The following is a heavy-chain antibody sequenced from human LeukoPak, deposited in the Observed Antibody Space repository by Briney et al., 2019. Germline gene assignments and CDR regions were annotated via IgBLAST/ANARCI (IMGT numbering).Heavy chain of an antibody. CDR3: ARREAQDPDDDYYDSSGYPSQYFQH. Sequence: PSETLSPTCTVSGGSISSSSYYWGWIRQPPGKGLEWIGSIYYSGSTYYNPSLKSRVTISVDTSKNQFSLKLSSVTAADTAVYYCARREAQDPDDDYYDSSGYPSQYFQHWGQGTLVTVSS. V-gene: IGHV4-39*01. CDR2: IYYSGST. CDR1: GGSISSSSYY. J-gene: IGHJ1*01. D-gene: IGHD3-22*01.